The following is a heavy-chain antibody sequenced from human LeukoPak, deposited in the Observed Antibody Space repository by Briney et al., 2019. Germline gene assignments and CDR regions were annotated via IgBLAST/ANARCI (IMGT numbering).Heavy chain of an antibody. CDR3: ARHLGLGTNYYYGMDV. CDR1: GGSISGYY. D-gene: IGHD2-2*01. J-gene: IGHJ6*02. Sequence: PSETLSLTCTVSGGSISGYYWSWIRQPPGEGLEYIGYIYYSGSTNYNPSLKSRVTISVDTSKNQFSLKLNSVTAADTAVYYCARHLGLGTNYYYGMDVWGQGTTVTVSS. CDR2: IYYSGST. V-gene: IGHV4-59*08.